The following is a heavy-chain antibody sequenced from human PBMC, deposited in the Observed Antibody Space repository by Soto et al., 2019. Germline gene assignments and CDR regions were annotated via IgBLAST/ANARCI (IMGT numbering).Heavy chain of an antibody. V-gene: IGHV1-69*13. CDR3: ARASWGQQLHYYYYGMDV. D-gene: IGHD6-13*01. CDR1: GGTFSSYA. J-gene: IGHJ6*02. Sequence: SVKVSCKASGGTFSSYAISWVRQAPGQGLEWMGGIIPIFGTANYAQKFQGRVTITADESTSTAYMELSSLRSEDTAVYYCARASWGQQLHYYYYGMDVWGQGTTVTVSS. CDR2: IIPIFGTA.